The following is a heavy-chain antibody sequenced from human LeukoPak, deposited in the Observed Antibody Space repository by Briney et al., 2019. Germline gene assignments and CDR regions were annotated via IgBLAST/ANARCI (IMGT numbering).Heavy chain of an antibody. V-gene: IGHV4-38-2*02. J-gene: IGHJ5*02. CDR2: IYHSGST. D-gene: IGHD2-15*01. CDR1: GYSISSGYY. CDR3: ARDRGRSHYIHQNWFDP. Sequence: SETLSLTCTVSGYSISSGYYWGWIRPPPGKGLEGIGSIYHSGSTYYNPSLKSRVTISVDTSKNQFSLKLSSVTAADTAVYYCARDRGRSHYIHQNWFDPWGQGTLVTVSS.